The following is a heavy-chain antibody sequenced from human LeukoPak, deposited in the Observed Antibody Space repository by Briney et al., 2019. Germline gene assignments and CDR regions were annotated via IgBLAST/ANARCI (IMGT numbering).Heavy chain of an antibody. CDR2: LFSSGTS. Sequence: SETLSLTCSVSGGSMTNTSYYWAWIRQTPGKGLEWIGSLFSSGTSYYNPSLKSRVTISVDTSKNQFSLGLNSVTAADTAVYYCAGHGGSGRYPPVRDDPWGQGTLVTVSS. CDR3: AGHGGSGRYPPVRDDP. V-gene: IGHV4-39*01. J-gene: IGHJ5*02. D-gene: IGHD3-10*01. CDR1: GGSMTNTSYY.